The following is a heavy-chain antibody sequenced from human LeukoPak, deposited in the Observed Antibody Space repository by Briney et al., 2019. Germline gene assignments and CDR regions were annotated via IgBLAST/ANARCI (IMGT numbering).Heavy chain of an antibody. D-gene: IGHD3-10*01. V-gene: IGHV1-3*01. CDR1: GYTFTSFA. J-gene: IGHJ5*02. CDR3: TIRGVTACLDP. CDR2: ISPDFGNT. Sequence: ASVKVSCKASGYTFTSFALHWVRQAPGQRLEWMGWISPDFGNTKYSQRFQGRVSITRDTSASTAYMELSRLRYEDTAVYYCTIRGVTACLDPWGQGTLVTVSS.